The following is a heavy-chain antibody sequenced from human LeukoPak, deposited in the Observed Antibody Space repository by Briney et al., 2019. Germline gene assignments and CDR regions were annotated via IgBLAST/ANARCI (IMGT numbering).Heavy chain of an antibody. Sequence: GESLKISCEGSGYSFTGYWIGWVRQMPGKGLEWMGIIYPGDSDTRYSPSFQGQVTISADKSISTAYLQWSSLKASDTAMYYCARRRDLYSGSYYTFDYWGQGTLVTVSS. J-gene: IGHJ4*02. D-gene: IGHD1-26*01. CDR1: GYSFTGYW. CDR2: IYPGDSDT. V-gene: IGHV5-51*01. CDR3: ARRRDLYSGSYYTFDY.